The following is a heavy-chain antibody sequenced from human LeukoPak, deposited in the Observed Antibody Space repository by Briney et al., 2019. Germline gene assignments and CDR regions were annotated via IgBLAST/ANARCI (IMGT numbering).Heavy chain of an antibody. V-gene: IGHV3-21*05. CDR1: GFTLSFYI. CDR3: ARGTRYSGYDWEFDY. CDR2: ITTTTT. J-gene: IGHJ4*02. Sequence: GGSLRLSCAASGFTLSFYIMNWVRQAPGKGLEWVSYITTTTTYYADSVKGRFTISRDNAKNSLYLQMNSLRAEDTAVYYCARGTRYSGYDWEFDYWGQGTLVTVSS. D-gene: IGHD5-12*01.